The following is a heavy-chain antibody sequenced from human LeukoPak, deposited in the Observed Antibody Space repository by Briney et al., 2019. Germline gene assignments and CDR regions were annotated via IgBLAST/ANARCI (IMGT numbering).Heavy chain of an antibody. V-gene: IGHV4-30-4*08. Sequence: SETLSLTCTVSGGSISSSRHFWGWIRQTPGKGLEWIGYIYYSGSTYYNPSLKSRVTISVDTSKNQFSLKLSSVTAADTAVYYCAREDYDILTGYYSFDYWGQGTLVTVSS. CDR2: IYYSGST. CDR3: AREDYDILTGYYSFDY. D-gene: IGHD3-9*01. CDR1: GGSISSSRHF. J-gene: IGHJ4*02.